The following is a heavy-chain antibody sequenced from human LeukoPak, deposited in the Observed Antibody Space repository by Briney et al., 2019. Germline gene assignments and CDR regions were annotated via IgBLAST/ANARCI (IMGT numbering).Heavy chain of an antibody. D-gene: IGHD6-19*01. J-gene: IGHJ4*02. CDR1: GYTFTSYD. V-gene: IGHV1-8*03. CDR2: MNPNSGNT. CDR3: AREDSSGWYYFDY. Sequence: ASVKVSCKASGYTFTSYDINWVRQATGQGLEWMGWMNPNSGNTGYAQKFQGRVTITRDTSASTAYMELSSLRSEDMAVYYCAREDSSGWYYFDYWGQGTLVTVSS.